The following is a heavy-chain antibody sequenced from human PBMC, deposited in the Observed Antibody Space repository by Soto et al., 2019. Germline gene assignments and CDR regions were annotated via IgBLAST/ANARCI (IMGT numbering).Heavy chain of an antibody. CDR1: GYCISRGYYY. Sequence: SETLSLTCTFCGYCISRGYYYWSRIRQHPGKGLEWIGYIYFRGSTYYNPSLKSRVTISVDTSKNQFSLKLSSVTAADTAVYYCASERMSTVTTPSEYFDYWGQGTLVTSPQ. CDR3: ASERMSTVTTPSEYFDY. V-gene: IGHV4-30-4*01. D-gene: IGHD4-17*01. J-gene: IGHJ4*02. CDR2: IYFRGST.